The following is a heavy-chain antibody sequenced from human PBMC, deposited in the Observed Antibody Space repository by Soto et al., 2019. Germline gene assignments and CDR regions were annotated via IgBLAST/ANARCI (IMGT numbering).Heavy chain of an antibody. J-gene: IGHJ4*02. Sequence: EVQLLESGGGLVQPGGSLRLSCAASGFTFSSYAMSWVRQAPGKGLEWVSAISGSGGSTYYADSVKGRFTISRDNSKNTLYLQMNSLRAEDTAVYYCAKTPIEFPEYSSSFYFDYWGQGTLVTVSS. D-gene: IGHD6-6*01. CDR1: GFTFSSYA. CDR2: ISGSGGST. V-gene: IGHV3-23*01. CDR3: AKTPIEFPEYSSSFYFDY.